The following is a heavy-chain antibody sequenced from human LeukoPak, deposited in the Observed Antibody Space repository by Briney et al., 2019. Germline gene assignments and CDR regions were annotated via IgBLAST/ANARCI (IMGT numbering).Heavy chain of an antibody. Sequence: SETLSLTCAVYGGSFSGYYWSWIRQPPGKGLEWIGEINHSGSTNYNPSLKSRVTISVDTSKNQFSLKLSSVTAADTAVYYCARIVVSRAYYYYYMDVWGKGTTVTISS. D-gene: IGHD3-22*01. V-gene: IGHV4-34*01. CDR3: ARIVVSRAYYYYYMDV. CDR2: INHSGST. CDR1: GGSFSGYY. J-gene: IGHJ6*03.